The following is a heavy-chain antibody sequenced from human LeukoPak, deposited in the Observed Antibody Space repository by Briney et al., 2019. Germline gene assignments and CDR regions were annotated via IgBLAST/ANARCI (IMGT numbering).Heavy chain of an antibody. J-gene: IGHJ6*03. Sequence: ASVKVSCKASGYTFTSYYMHWVRQAPGQGLEWMGIINPSGGSTSYAQKFQGRVTMTRDTSTSTVYMELSSLRSEDTAVYYCARGRAYYDFWSGYQDYYYYMDVWGKGTTVTVS. CDR3: ARGRAYYDFWSGYQDYYYYMDV. CDR2: INPSGGST. D-gene: IGHD3-3*01. V-gene: IGHV1-46*01. CDR1: GYTFTSYY.